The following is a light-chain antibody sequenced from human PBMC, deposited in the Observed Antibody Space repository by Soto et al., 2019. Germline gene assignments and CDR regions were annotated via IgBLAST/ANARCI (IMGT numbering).Light chain of an antibody. CDR3: QQYGSSPPT. Sequence: EIVLTQSPGTLSLSPGERATLSCRASQSVSSSYLAWYQQKPGQAPRLLIYGASSRATGIPDRFSGSGSGTDVTLTISRLEPEDLAVYYWQQYGSSPPTFGQGTKVEIK. J-gene: IGKJ1*01. CDR2: GAS. CDR1: QSVSSSY. V-gene: IGKV3-20*01.